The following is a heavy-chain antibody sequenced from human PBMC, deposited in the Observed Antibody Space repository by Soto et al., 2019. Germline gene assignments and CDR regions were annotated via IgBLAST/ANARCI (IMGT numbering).Heavy chain of an antibody. CDR2: MQPSSGRT. Sequence: QVQLVQSGAGVREPGASVEVSCKASGYSFTSLDINWVRQTTGQGLEWMGWMQPSSGRTGYAQKFQGRVTMTRDTSINTAYMELSSLTPDDTAFYYCARGVTAGVGYWGQGNLDPVSS. V-gene: IGHV1-8*01. CDR3: ARGVTAGVGY. D-gene: IGHD1-26*01. J-gene: IGHJ4*02. CDR1: GYSFTSLD.